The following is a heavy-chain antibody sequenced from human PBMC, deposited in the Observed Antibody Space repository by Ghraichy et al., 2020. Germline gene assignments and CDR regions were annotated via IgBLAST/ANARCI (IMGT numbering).Heavy chain of an antibody. CDR3: ARDMGRYCSGGSCSLCDTH. J-gene: IGHJ4*02. V-gene: IGHV1-18*04. Sequence: ASVKVSCKASGYTFTSYGISWVRQAPGQGLEWMGWISAYNGNTNYAQKLQGRVTMTTDTSTSTAYMELRSLRSDDTAVYYCARDMGRYCSGGSCSLCDTHWGQGTLVTVSS. CDR1: GYTFTSYG. CDR2: ISAYNGNT. D-gene: IGHD2-15*01.